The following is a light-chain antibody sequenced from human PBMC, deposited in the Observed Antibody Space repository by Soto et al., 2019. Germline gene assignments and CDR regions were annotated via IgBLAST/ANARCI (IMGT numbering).Light chain of an antibody. CDR2: RNI. V-gene: IGLV1-47*01. CDR3: AAWDAGVSGPA. J-gene: IGLJ2*01. CDR1: SSNIGSKY. Sequence: QSVLTQPPSASGTPGQRVTISCSGSSSNIGSKYVYWYQQLPGTAPKLLMYRNIQRPSGVPDRFSGSKSGTSASLAISGLRSEDEADYYCAAWDAGVSGPAFGGGTKLTVL.